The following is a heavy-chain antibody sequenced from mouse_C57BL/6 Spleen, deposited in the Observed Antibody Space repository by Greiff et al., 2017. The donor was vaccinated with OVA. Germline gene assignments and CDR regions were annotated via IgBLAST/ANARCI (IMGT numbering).Heavy chain of an antibody. CDR2: ISYDGSN. D-gene: IGHD1-1*01. Sequence: EVQLQESGPGLVKPSQSLSLTCSVTGYSITSGYYWNWIRQFPGNKLEWMGYISYDGSNNYNPSLKNRISITRDTSKNQFFLKLNSVTTEDTATYYCARPTVVVDYYAMDYWGQGTSVTVSS. CDR3: ARPTVVVDYYAMDY. V-gene: IGHV3-6*01. CDR1: GYSITSGYY. J-gene: IGHJ4*01.